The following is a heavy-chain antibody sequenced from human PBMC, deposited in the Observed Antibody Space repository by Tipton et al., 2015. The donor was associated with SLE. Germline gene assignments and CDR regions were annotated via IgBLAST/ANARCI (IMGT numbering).Heavy chain of an antibody. CDR1: GFTFSSYA. Sequence: SLRLSCAASGFTFSSYAMSWVRQAPGKGLECVSVIYSGGSTYYAASVKGRFTISRDNSKNTLYLQMNSLRAGDTAVYYCARGPYNWNYGAFDIWGQGTMVTVSS. V-gene: IGHV3-23*03. D-gene: IGHD1-7*01. CDR3: ARGPYNWNYGAFDI. CDR2: IYSGGST. J-gene: IGHJ3*02.